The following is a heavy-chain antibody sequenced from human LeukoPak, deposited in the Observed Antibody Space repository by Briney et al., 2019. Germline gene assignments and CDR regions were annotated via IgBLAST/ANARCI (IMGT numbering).Heavy chain of an antibody. J-gene: IGHJ3*02. Sequence: PGGSLRLSCEASGFTLSIYWMSWVRQAPGEGLEWVANINQDGSEKYYVDSVKGRFTISRDNAKKSLYLQMNSLRVEDTAVYYCVRGFDGYYGFDIWGQGTMVTVSS. D-gene: IGHD5-24*01. V-gene: IGHV3-7*05. CDR2: INQDGSEK. CDR3: VRGFDGYYGFDI. CDR1: GFTLSIYW.